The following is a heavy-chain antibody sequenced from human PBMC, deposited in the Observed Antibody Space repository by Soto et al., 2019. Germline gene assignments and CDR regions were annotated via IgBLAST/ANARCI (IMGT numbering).Heavy chain of an antibody. CDR2: IYYSGST. CDR1: GGSVSSGSYF. J-gene: IGHJ4*02. CDR3: ARVLGAPLYYFDY. D-gene: IGHD1-26*01. Sequence: SETLSLTCSVSGGSVSSGSYFWSWIRQPPGKGLEWIGYIYYSGSTKYNPSLKSRVTISVDTSKNQFSLKLSSVTAADTAVYYCARVLGAPLYYFDYWGQGTLVTVS. V-gene: IGHV4-61*01.